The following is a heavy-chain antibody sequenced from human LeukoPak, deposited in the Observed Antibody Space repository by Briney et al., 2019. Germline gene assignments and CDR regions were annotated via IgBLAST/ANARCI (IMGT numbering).Heavy chain of an antibody. CDR2: IYTSGST. J-gene: IGHJ6*03. V-gene: IGHV4-4*09. CDR1: GGSISSYY. Sequence: SETLSLTCTVSGGSISSYYWSWIRQPPGKGLEWIGYIYTSGSTNYNPSLKSRVTISVDTTKNQFSLKLSSVTAADTAVYYGARHWGDYYYYMDVWGKGTTVTDSS. CDR3: ARHWGDYYYYMDV. D-gene: IGHD3-16*01.